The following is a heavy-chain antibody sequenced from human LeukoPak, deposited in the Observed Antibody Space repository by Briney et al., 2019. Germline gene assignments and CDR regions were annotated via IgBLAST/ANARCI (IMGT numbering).Heavy chain of an antibody. J-gene: IGHJ3*01. D-gene: IGHD3-22*01. CDR1: AFSFSNYN. CDR3: ARDGADNSGYYFGSL. CDR2: IYSGGSP. V-gene: IGHV3-53*01. Sequence: GGSQRLSCAASAFSFSNYNMSWVRQAPGKGLEWVSVIYSGGSPDYADSAKGRFTISSDNSKNTLYLQMNSLRVEDTAVYYCARDGADNSGYYFGSLWGQGTMDTVSS.